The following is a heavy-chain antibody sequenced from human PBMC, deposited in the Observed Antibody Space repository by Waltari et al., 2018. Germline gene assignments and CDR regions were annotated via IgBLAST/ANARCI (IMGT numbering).Heavy chain of an antibody. D-gene: IGHD3-22*01. Sequence: QVQLQESGPGLVKPSETLSLTCAVSGYSISSGYYWGWIRQPPGKGLEWIGSIYHSGGTYYTPSLKSRVTISVDTSKNRFSLKLSSVTAADTAVYYWARGTGGSGYYGIYYYGMDVWGQGTTVTVSS. CDR1: GYSISSGYY. V-gene: IGHV4-38-2*01. J-gene: IGHJ6*02. CDR2: IYHSGGT. CDR3: ARGTGGSGYYGIYYYGMDV.